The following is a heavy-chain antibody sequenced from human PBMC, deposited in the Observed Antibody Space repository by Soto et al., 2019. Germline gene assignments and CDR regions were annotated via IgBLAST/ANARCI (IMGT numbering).Heavy chain of an antibody. J-gene: IGHJ6*02. Sequence: QVQLVESGGNVVQPGRSLRLSCAASGFIFRTYGMHWVRQAPGKGLEWVAVISYDETNEHYVDSVKGRFTISRDNSKSILYLQMNRLRPEDTAVYKCAKDLRTTISDYGMDVWGQGTTVTVSS. V-gene: IGHV3-30*18. CDR3: AKDLRTTISDYGMDV. CDR1: GFIFRTYG. CDR2: ISYDETNE.